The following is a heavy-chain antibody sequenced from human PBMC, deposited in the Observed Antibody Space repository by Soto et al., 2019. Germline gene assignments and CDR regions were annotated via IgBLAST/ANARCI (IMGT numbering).Heavy chain of an antibody. V-gene: IGHV4-34*01. CDR3: ARVWGDSSGYYFDY. D-gene: IGHD3-22*01. Sequence: SETLSLNCAVYGGSFSGYYWSWIRQPPGKGLEWIGEINHIGSTNYNPSLKSRVTISVDTSKNQFSLELSSVTAADTAVYYCARVWGDSSGYYFDYWGQGTLVTVSS. CDR2: INHIGST. J-gene: IGHJ4*02. CDR1: GGSFSGYY.